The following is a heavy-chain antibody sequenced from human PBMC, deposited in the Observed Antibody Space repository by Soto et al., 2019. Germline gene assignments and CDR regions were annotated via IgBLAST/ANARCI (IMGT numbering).Heavy chain of an antibody. V-gene: IGHV4-59*08. CDR2: IYYSGST. CDR1: GGSISSYY. J-gene: IGHJ5*02. D-gene: IGHD2-15*01. Sequence: SETLSLTCTVSGGSISSYYWSWIRQPPGKGLEWIGYIYYSGSTNYNPSLKSRVTISVDTSKNQFSLKLSSVTAADTAVYYCARTYCSGGSCYSYYLRGQSQFDPWGQGTLVTVSS. CDR3: ARTYCSGGSCYSYYLRGQSQFDP.